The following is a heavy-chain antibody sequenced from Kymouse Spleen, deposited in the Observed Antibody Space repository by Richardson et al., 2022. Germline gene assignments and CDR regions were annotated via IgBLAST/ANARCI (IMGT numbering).Heavy chain of an antibody. CDR1: GFTFSSYG. J-gene: IGHJ6*02. CDR3: AREYYDILTGYPYYYYYGMDV. Sequence: QVQLVESGGGVVQPGRSLRLSCAASGFTFSSYGMHWVRQAPGKGLEWVAVIWYDGSNKYYADSVKGRFTISRDNSKNTLYLQMNSLRAEDTAVYYCAREYYDILTGYPYYYYYGMDVWGQGTTVTVSS. CDR2: IWYDGSNK. V-gene: IGHV3-33*01. D-gene: IGHD3-9*01.